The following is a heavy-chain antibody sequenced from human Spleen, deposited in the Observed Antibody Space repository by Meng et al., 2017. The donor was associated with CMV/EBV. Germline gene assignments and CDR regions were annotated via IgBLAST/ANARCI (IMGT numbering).Heavy chain of an antibody. CDR2: IFSNDEK. CDR1: GFSLSNARMG. CDR3: ARTYGSGSFVNWFDP. V-gene: IGHV2-26*01. D-gene: IGHD3-10*01. Sequence: SGPTLVKPTATLTLTCTVSGFSLSNARMGVSWIHQPPGKALEWLAHIFSNDEKSYSTSLKSRLTISKDTSKSQVVLTMTNMDPVDTATYYCARTYGSGSFVNWFDPWGQGTLVTVSS. J-gene: IGHJ5*02.